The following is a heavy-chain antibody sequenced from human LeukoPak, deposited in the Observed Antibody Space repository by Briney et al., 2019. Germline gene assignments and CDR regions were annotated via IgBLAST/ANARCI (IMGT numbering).Heavy chain of an antibody. CDR2: INAGNGNT. D-gene: IGHD3-22*01. Sequence: GASVKVPCKASGYTFTSYAMHWVRQAPGQRLEWMGWINAGNGNTKYSQEFQGRVTITRDTSASTAYMELSSLRSEDMAVYYCARDAYDSSGYLKYYFDYWGQGTLVTVSS. CDR3: ARDAYDSSGYLKYYFDY. V-gene: IGHV1-3*03. J-gene: IGHJ4*02. CDR1: GYTFTSYA.